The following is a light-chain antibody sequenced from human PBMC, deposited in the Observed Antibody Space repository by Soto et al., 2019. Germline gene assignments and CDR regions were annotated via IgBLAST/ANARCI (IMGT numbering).Light chain of an antibody. V-gene: IGKV1-39*01. J-gene: IGKJ1*01. CDR1: QSISIY. CDR2: AAS. CDR3: QQSYNTPWT. Sequence: DIQMTQSTSSLFASVGDRVTITCRASQSISIYLNWYQQKPGEAPNVLIYAASRLQSGVPSRFSGSGSGTDVTLTISSLQPEDFATYYWQQSYNTPWTFGQGTRVEIK.